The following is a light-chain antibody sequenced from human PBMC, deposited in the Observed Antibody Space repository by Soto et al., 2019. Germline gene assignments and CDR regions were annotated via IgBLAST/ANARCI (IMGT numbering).Light chain of an antibody. Sequence: QSVLTQPRSVSGSPGQSVTISCTGTSSDVGGYNYVSWYQQNPGKAPKFMIYDVSQRPSGVPDRFSGSKSGNTASLTISGLQADDEADYYCCSYAGGRHTWVFGGGTKLTVL. CDR3: CSYAGGRHTWV. V-gene: IGLV2-11*01. CDR2: DVS. CDR1: SSDVGGYNY. J-gene: IGLJ3*02.